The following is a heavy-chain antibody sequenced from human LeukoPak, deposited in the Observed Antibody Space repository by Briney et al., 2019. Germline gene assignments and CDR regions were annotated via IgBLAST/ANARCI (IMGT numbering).Heavy chain of an antibody. V-gene: IGHV1-69*01. Sequence: SVKDSCKASGGTFSSYAISWVRQAPGQGLESMGGIIPIFGTANYAQKFQGRVTITADESTSTAYMELSSLRSDDTAVYYCASTILYDFWSGYYLLSAWGQGTLVTVSS. CDR1: GGTFSSYA. CDR3: ASTILYDFWSGYYLLSA. J-gene: IGHJ5*02. CDR2: IIPIFGTA. D-gene: IGHD3-3*01.